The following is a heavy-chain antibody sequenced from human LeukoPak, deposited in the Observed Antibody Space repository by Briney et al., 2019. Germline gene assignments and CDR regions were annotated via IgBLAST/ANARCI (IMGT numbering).Heavy chain of an antibody. CDR2: IGNDGIIK. D-gene: IGHD5-12*01. CDR1: GFTFKTYG. J-gene: IGHJ1*01. V-gene: IGHV3-30*18. Sequence: GGSLRLSCAASGFTFKTYGMHWVRQAPGKGLEWVAVIGNDGIIKRYGDSVKGRFTISRDNSKNTLHLQMNSLRAADTALYYCVKDRGLSGYDGLEYWRQGAQVSVS. CDR3: VKDRGLSGYDGLEY.